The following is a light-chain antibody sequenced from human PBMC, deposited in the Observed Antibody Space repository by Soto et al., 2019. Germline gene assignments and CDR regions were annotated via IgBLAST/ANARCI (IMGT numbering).Light chain of an antibody. J-gene: IGLJ3*02. CDR1: TSNIGAGYG. CDR2: GNS. CDR3: QSYESSLTHGV. V-gene: IGLV1-40*01. Sequence: QSVLTQPPSVSGAPGQRATISCTGSTSNIGAGYGVHWYQHLPGTAPKLLMYGNSIRPSGVPDRFSGSKSGTSASLAISGLQADDEADYYCQSYESSLTHGVFGGGTKLTVL.